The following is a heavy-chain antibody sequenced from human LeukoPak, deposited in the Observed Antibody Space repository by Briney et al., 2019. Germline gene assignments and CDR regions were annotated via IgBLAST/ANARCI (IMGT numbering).Heavy chain of an antibody. CDR1: GFTLSRNW. CDR2: MNEDGSGT. V-gene: IGHV3-74*01. J-gene: IGHJ4*02. Sequence: GGSLRLSCAVSGFTLSRNWMHWVRQAPGKGLEWVSRMNEDGSGTSYADSVKGRFTISRDNAKNTVYLQMNSLRAEDSAVYYCATVFDYWGQGTLVTVSS. CDR3: ATVFDY.